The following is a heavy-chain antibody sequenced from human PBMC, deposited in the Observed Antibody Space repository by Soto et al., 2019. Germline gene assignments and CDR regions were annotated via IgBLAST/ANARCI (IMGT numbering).Heavy chain of an antibody. J-gene: IGHJ4*02. CDR1: GFTFSSYG. Sequence: GGSLRLSCAASGFTFSSYGMHWVRQAPGKGLEWVAVISYDGSNKYYADSVKGRSTISRDNSKNTPYLQMNSLRAEDTAVYYCAKDGPPAYSSSWTFDYWGQGTLVTVSS. CDR2: ISYDGSNK. D-gene: IGHD6-13*01. V-gene: IGHV3-30*18. CDR3: AKDGPPAYSSSWTFDY.